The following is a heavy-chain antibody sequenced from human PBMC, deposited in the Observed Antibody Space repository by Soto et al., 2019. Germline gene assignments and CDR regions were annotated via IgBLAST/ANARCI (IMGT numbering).Heavy chain of an antibody. Sequence: VHLLESGGGLLQPGGSLRLSCAASEFTFSDYAMSWVRQTPGKGLEWVSGISASGDNTYSADSVKGRFTISRDNSKNTLYLQMNSLRAEDTAVYYCAKGTFYGNHLFDFWGQGTLVTVSS. D-gene: IGHD4-17*01. CDR2: ISASGDNT. CDR1: EFTFSDYA. CDR3: AKGTFYGNHLFDF. V-gene: IGHV3-23*01. J-gene: IGHJ4*02.